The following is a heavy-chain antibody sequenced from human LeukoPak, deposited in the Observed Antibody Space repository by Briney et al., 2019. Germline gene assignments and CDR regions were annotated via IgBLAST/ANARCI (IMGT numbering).Heavy chain of an antibody. Sequence: SGPTLVKPTQTLTLTCTFSGFSLTTSGVVVGWVRQPPGKALEWVAFIYGDDNKRYSPSLKSRFTITKDTSKNQVVLTMTNVDPVDTATYYCVHRTTVTSFDYWGQGTLVTVSS. CDR1: GFSLTTSGVV. D-gene: IGHD4-17*01. CDR2: IYGDDNK. CDR3: VHRTTVTSFDY. V-gene: IGHV2-5*02. J-gene: IGHJ4*02.